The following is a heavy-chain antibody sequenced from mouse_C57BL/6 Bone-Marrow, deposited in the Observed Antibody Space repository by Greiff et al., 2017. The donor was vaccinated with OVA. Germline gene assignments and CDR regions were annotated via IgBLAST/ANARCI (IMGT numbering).Heavy chain of an antibody. J-gene: IGHJ4*01. CDR2: ISYSGST. CDR3: AFELMDY. V-gene: IGHV3-1*01. Sequence: EVQLQQSGPGMVKPSQSLSLTCTVTGYSITSGYDWHWIRHFPGNKLEWMGYISYSGSTNYNPSLKSRISITHDTSKNHFFLKLNSVTTEDTATYYCAFELMDYWGQGTSVTVSS. CDR1: GYSITSGYD.